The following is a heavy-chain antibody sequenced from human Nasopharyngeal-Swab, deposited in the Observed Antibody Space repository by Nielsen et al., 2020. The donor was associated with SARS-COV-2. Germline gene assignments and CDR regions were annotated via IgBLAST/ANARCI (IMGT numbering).Heavy chain of an antibody. D-gene: IGHD3-22*01. V-gene: IGHV3-9*01. Sequence: GGSLRLSCAASGFTFDDYAMHWVRQAPGRGLEWVSGISWNSANIGCADSVKGRFTISRDNAKKSLYLQMNSLRAEDTALYYCAKDLGIDYYDSTGGIDYWGQGTLVTVSS. J-gene: IGHJ4*02. CDR3: AKDLGIDYYDSTGGIDY. CDR1: GFTFDDYA. CDR2: ISWNSANI.